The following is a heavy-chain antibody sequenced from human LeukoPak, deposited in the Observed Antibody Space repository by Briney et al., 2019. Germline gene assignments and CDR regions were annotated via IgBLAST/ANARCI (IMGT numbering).Heavy chain of an antibody. Sequence: PGGSLRLSCAASGFTFSTSGVGWVRQAPGKGLEWLSYITSHTVTHYIDSVRGRFTISRDNAKSSLYLQMNSLTEEDTAVYYCAIYRSYGDRDYWGQGTLVTVSS. D-gene: IGHD4-17*01. CDR1: GFTFSTSG. J-gene: IGHJ4*02. V-gene: IGHV3-48*02. CDR3: AIYRSYGDRDY. CDR2: ITSHTVT.